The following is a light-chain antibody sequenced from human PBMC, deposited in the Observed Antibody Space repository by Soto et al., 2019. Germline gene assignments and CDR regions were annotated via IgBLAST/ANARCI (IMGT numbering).Light chain of an antibody. Sequence: QSALTQPASVSGSPGQSITISCTGSSKDVGNYDLVSWFQHHPGKAPQLIIYDVSKRPSGVPDRFSGSKSGNTASLTISGLLAEDEADYSCCSYAGSYIVVIGGGTQLTVL. V-gene: IGLV2-23*02. CDR2: DVS. J-gene: IGLJ2*01. CDR3: CSYAGSYIVV. CDR1: SKDVGNYDL.